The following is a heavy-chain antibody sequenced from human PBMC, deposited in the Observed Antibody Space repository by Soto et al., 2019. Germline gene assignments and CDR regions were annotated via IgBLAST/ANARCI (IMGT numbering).Heavy chain of an antibody. CDR3: ARDGYSSSRSYYYGLDV. D-gene: IGHD6-13*01. CDR2: IYYSGST. V-gene: IGHV4-31*03. J-gene: IGHJ6*02. CDR1: GGSISSGGYY. Sequence: SETLSLTCTVSGGSISSGGYYWSWIRQHPGKGLEWIGYIYYSGSTYYNPSLKSRVTISVDTSKNQFSLKLSSVTAADTALYYCARDGYSSSRSYYYGLDVWGQGTTVTVSS.